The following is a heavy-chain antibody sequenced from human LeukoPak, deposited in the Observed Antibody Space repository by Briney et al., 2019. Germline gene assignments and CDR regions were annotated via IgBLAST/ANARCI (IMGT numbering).Heavy chain of an antibody. CDR3: ARGPKPYSSGWYGAFDY. CDR2: IYRTGST. D-gene: IGHD6-19*01. Sequence: SGTLSLTCAVSGGSISSSNWCIWVRQPPGKGLEWIGEIYRTGSTNYNPSLKSRVTISVDTSKNQFSLKLSSVTAADTAVYYCARGPKPYSSGWYGAFDYWGQGTLVTVSS. V-gene: IGHV4-4*02. J-gene: IGHJ4*02. CDR1: GGSISSSNW.